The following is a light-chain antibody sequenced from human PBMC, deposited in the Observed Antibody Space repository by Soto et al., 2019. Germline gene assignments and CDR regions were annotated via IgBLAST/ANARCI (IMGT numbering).Light chain of an antibody. V-gene: IGKV3-15*01. Sequence: ETVMTQSPATLSVSPGERATLSCRASQSVGSNLAWYQQRPGQAPRLLIYGASTRATGIPARFSGSGSGTEFTLTISSLQSEDSAVYFCQQYNKWPPWTFGQGTKVEIK. J-gene: IGKJ1*01. CDR2: GAS. CDR1: QSVGSN. CDR3: QQYNKWPPWT.